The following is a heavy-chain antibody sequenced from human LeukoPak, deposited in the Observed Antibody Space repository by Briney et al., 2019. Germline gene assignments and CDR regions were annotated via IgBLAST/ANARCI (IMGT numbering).Heavy chain of an antibody. CDR2: IYYSGST. CDR1: GGSISSYY. J-gene: IGHJ5*02. Sequence: SETLSLTCTVSGGSISSYYWSWIRQPPGKGLEWIGYIYYSGSTNYNPSLKSRVTISVDTSKNQFSLKLSFVTAADTAVYYCARDLKVGTYNWFDPWGQGTLVTVSS. V-gene: IGHV4-59*01. D-gene: IGHD4-23*01. CDR3: ARDLKVGTYNWFDP.